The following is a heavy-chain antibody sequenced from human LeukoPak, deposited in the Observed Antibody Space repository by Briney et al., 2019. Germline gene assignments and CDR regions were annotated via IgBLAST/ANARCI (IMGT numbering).Heavy chain of an antibody. D-gene: IGHD3-9*01. J-gene: IGHJ4*02. CDR3: ARGAKGYDSNPPIDY. CDR2: IGTAGDT. V-gene: IGHV3-13*01. CDR1: GFTFSSYD. Sequence: PGGSLRLSCAASGFTFSSYDMHWVRQATGKGLEWVSAIGTAGDTYYPGSVKGRFTISRENAKNSLYLQMNSLRAGDTAVYYCARGAKGYDSNPPIDYWGQGTLVTVSS.